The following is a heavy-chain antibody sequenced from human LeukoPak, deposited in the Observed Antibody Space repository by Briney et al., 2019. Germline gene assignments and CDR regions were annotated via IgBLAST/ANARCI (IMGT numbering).Heavy chain of an antibody. Sequence: GGSLRLSCAASGFTFSAYNMNWVRQAPGKGLEWVSYISSSSITLYYADSVKGRFTISRDNAKNSLHLQMNSLRAEDTAVYYCAKDLGDYWGQGTLVTVSS. V-gene: IGHV3-48*01. CDR3: AKDLGDY. J-gene: IGHJ4*02. CDR1: GFTFSAYN. CDR2: ISSSSITL.